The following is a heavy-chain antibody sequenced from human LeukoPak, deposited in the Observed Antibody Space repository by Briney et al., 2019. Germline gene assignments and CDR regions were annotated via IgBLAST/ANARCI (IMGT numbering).Heavy chain of an antibody. CDR2: ISYDGSNK. J-gene: IGHJ4*02. V-gene: IGHV3-30*04. CDR1: GFTFSSYA. CDR3: ARVGNY. D-gene: IGHD1-26*01. Sequence: GGSLRLSCAASGFTFSSYAMHWVRQAPGKGLEWVAVISYDGSNKYYADSVKGRFTISRDNSKNTLYLQMNSLRAEDTAVYYYARVGNYWGQGTLVTVSS.